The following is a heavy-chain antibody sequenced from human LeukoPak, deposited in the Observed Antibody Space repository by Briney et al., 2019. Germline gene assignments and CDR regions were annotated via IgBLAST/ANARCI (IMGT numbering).Heavy chain of an antibody. D-gene: IGHD6-13*01. J-gene: IGHJ4*02. Sequence: ASVKVSCKASGYTFTGYYTHWVRQAPGQGLEWMGWINPNSGGTNYAQKFQGRVTMTRDTSISTAYMELSRLRSDDTAVYYCARDSSVAAAGGIFDYWGQGTLVTVSS. V-gene: IGHV1-2*02. CDR2: INPNSGGT. CDR1: GYTFTGYY. CDR3: ARDSSVAAAGGIFDY.